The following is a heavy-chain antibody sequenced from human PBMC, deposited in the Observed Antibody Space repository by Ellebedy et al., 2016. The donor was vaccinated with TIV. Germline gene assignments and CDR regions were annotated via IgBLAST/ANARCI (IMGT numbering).Heavy chain of an antibody. D-gene: IGHD3-16*01. Sequence: GGSLRLSCAASGFTFSRHAMTWVRQAPGKGLEWVSTISSTGGDTYYTESVKGRFTISRDNSKNTLYLQMNSLRAEDTALYYCAKGLRGEFASWGQGNLVTVSS. CDR1: GFTFSRHA. V-gene: IGHV3-23*01. CDR3: AKGLRGEFAS. CDR2: ISSTGGDT. J-gene: IGHJ4*02.